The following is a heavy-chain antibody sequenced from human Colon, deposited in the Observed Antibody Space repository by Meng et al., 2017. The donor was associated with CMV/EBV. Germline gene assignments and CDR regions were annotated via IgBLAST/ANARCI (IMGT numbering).Heavy chain of an antibody. CDR2: IYNADNT. CDR3: VTKRAKYCSSGPCPGYFDN. CDR1: GLTLRTCG. D-gene: IGHD2-15*01. Sequence: GGSLRLSCPASGLTLRTCGMRWVRQAPGKGLEWVSIIYNADNTFYADSVRGRFTISRDSSKNTLFLQMNSLTNGDTAVYYCVTKRAKYCSSGPCPGYFDNWGQGTLVTVSS. J-gene: IGHJ4*02. V-gene: IGHV3-53*01.